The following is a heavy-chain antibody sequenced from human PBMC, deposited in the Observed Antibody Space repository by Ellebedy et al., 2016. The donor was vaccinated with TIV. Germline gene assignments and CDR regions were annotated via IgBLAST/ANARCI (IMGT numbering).Heavy chain of an antibody. CDR1: GFTFSSYG. CDR2: IWYDGSYK. Sequence: GGSLRLSCVASGFTFSSYGMHWVRQAPGKGLEWVAVIWYDGSYKYYAESVKGRLTISRDNSKNTLYMQMNSLRGEDTAVYYCARDPRPFAAGYTSSWPDYWGQGTLVTVSS. J-gene: IGHJ4*02. D-gene: IGHD6-13*01. CDR3: ARDPRPFAAGYTSSWPDY. V-gene: IGHV3-33*01.